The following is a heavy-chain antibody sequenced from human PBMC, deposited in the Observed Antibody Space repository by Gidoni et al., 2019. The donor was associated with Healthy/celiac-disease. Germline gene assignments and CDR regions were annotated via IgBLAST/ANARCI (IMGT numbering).Heavy chain of an antibody. J-gene: IGHJ4*02. D-gene: IGHD3-3*01. Sequence: EVQLVESGGGLVQPGGSLSLSCAASGFTFSSYAMHWVRQAPGKGLEYVSAISSNGGSTYYANSVKGRFTISRDNSKNTLYLQMGSLRAEDMAVYYCARAGRITIFGVVTRGYFDYWGQGTLVTVSS. V-gene: IGHV3-64*01. CDR2: ISSNGGST. CDR1: GFTFSSYA. CDR3: ARAGRITIFGVVTRGYFDY.